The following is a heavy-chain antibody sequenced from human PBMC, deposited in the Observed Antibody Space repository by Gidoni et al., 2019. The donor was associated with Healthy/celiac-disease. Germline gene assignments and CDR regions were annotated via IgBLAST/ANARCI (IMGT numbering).Heavy chain of an antibody. Sequence: EVQLVEYGGGLVKPGGSLRLACAAAGFTFSSYSMNWVLQGPGTGLGWVSSISSSSSYIYYAYSVKGRFTSSRDNAKNSLYLQMNSLRAEDTVVYYCAGAYPDYGMDVWGQGTTVTVSS. CDR3: AGAYPDYGMDV. CDR1: GFTFSSYS. CDR2: ISSSSSYI. J-gene: IGHJ6*02. V-gene: IGHV3-21*01. D-gene: IGHD2-2*02.